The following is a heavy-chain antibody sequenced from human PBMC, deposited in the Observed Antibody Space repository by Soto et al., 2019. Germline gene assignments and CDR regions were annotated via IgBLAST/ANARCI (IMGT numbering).Heavy chain of an antibody. CDR2: TYYRSKWYN. CDR1: GDSVSSKSAA. J-gene: IGHJ4*02. CDR3: ARDGGIPFDY. Sequence: SQTLSLTCAISGDSVSSKSAAWNWIRQSPSRGLEWLGRTYYRSKWYNNYAESVKSRISINPDTSKNQFSLQLNSVTPEDTAIYYCARDGGIPFDYWGQGTLVTVSS. V-gene: IGHV6-1*01. D-gene: IGHD2-15*01.